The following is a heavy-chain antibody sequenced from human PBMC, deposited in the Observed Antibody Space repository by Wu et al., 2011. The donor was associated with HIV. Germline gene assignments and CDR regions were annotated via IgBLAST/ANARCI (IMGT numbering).Heavy chain of an antibody. Sequence: QVQLVQSGAEVKKPGASVKVSCKASGYTFTGYYIHWVRQAPGQGLEWMGRIIPIFGTANYAQKFQGRVTLTADKSTSTAFMELSSLKSEDTAVYYCARGLTYYYDSGSPNNRDWGQGTLVTVSS. CDR2: IIPIFGTA. CDR3: ARGLTYYYDSGSPNNRD. D-gene: IGHD3-10*01. J-gene: IGHJ1*01. V-gene: IGHV1-69*06. CDR1: GYTFTGYY.